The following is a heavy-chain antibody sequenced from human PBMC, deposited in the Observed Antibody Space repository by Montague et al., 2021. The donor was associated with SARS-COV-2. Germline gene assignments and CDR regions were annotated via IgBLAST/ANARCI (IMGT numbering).Heavy chain of an antibody. J-gene: IGHJ4*02. D-gene: IGHD3-16*01. CDR1: GGSISRYF. Sequence: SETLSLTCTVSGGSISRYFWNWIRQTPGKGLEWMGYVHDIESSIYNPPLQSRITILLDTPKNQFSLRLNAVTAADTAVYYRARVTLGGRDGRTRQYDGLDSWDQGILVTVSS. CDR3: ARVTLGGRDGRTRQYDGLDS. CDR2: VHDIESS. V-gene: IGHV4-59*01.